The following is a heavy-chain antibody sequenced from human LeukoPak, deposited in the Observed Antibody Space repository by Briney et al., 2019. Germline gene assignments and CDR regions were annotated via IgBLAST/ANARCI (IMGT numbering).Heavy chain of an antibody. CDR2: INWNGGST. D-gene: IGHD2-8*02. J-gene: IGHJ4*02. Sequence: GGSLRLSCAASGFTFDDYGMSWVRQAPGKGLEWVSGINWNGGSTGHADSVKGRFTISRDNAKNSLYLQMNSLRAEDTALYYCARDFSASWYWDYWGQGTLVTVSS. V-gene: IGHV3-20*04. CDR3: ARDFSASWYWDY. CDR1: GFTFDDYG.